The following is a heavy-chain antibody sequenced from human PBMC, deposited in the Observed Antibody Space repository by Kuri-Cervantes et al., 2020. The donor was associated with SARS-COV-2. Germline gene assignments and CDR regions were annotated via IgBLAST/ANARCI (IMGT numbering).Heavy chain of an antibody. Sequence: SLKISCAASGFTFDDYAMHWVRQAPGKGLEWVSGISWNSGSIGYADSVKGRFTISRDNSKNSLYLQMNSLRTEDTALYYCAKDMGHLEWLLSGYYYYYMDVWGKGTTVTVSS. CDR3: AKDMGHLEWLLSGYYYYYMDV. D-gene: IGHD3-3*01. J-gene: IGHJ6*03. V-gene: IGHV3-9*01. CDR1: GFTFDDYA. CDR2: ISWNSGSI.